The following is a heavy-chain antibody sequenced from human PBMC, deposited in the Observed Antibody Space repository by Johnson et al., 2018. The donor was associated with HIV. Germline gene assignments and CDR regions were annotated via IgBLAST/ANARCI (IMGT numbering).Heavy chain of an antibody. CDR1: GFTFSSYA. D-gene: IGHD3-22*01. CDR2: ISYDGRNK. Sequence: QVQLVESGGGVVQPGRSLTLSCAASGFTFSSYAIHWVRQAPGKGLDWVAVISYDGRNKYYAASVTGRFTISSDQSKNTLYLQMNSLRAEDTAVYYCARVDQILDYYDSRAAFDIWGHGTMVTVSS. V-gene: IGHV3-30-3*01. CDR3: ARVDQILDYYDSRAAFDI. J-gene: IGHJ3*02.